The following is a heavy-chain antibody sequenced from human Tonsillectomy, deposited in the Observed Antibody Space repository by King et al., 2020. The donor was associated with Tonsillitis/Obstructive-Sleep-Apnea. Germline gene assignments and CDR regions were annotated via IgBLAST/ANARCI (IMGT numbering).Heavy chain of an antibody. V-gene: IGHV5-10-1*03. CDR2: IDPSNSYI. D-gene: IGHD2-2*01. J-gene: IGHJ6*02. CDR3: AGHGEDGGSTSSVYAMAV. CDR1: GYSFTNYW. Sequence: VQLVESGAGVEKPGESVRIPCKGSGYSFTNYWITWVRQMPGKGLEWVGRIDPSNSYIIYCPSFQGHVTIAADKSISTAYLQWSGLKASDTAMYYCAGHGEDGGSTSSVYAMAVWGQGTTVTVSS.